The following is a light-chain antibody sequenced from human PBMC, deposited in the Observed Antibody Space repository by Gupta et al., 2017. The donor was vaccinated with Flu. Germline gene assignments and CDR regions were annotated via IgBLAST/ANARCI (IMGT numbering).Light chain of an antibody. CDR2: DAS. CDR1: QDITYY. V-gene: IGKV1-33*01. CDR3: QHEDNLPLS. J-gene: IGKJ5*01. Sequence: PPSQSASVGDRVTNTCQASQDITYYLNWYQQKPGRAPRLLIYDASTLETGVPSRFSGSGSGTEFTFTSSSLQPEDIATYHCQHEDNLPLSFGQGTRLEIK.